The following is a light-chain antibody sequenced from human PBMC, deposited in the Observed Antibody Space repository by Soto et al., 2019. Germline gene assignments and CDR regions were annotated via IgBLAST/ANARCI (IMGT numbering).Light chain of an antibody. V-gene: IGKV3-11*01. CDR1: QSVSSY. CDR2: DVS. Sequence: DIVLTQSPATLSLSPGERATLSCRASQSVSSYLVWFQQKPGQAPRLLIYDVSTRATGIPARFSGSGSGTDFTLTISSLEPEDFAVYYCQQRSNWPLPFGPGTKVDIK. J-gene: IGKJ3*01. CDR3: QQRSNWPLP.